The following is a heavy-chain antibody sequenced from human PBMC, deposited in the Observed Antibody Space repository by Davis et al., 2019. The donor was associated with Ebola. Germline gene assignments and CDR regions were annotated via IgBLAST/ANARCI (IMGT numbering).Heavy chain of an antibody. Sequence: SETLSLTCTVSGVSTSSHYWSWIRQSPGKELEWIGYKFDSGPSNYNPSLQSRVTISIDTSKNQFSLTLTSVTAADTAVYYCARRYLRGWYFDLWGRGTLVTVSS. D-gene: IGHD3-9*01. V-gene: IGHV4-59*11. CDR1: GVSTSSHY. J-gene: IGHJ2*01. CDR2: KFDSGPS. CDR3: ARRYLRGWYFDL.